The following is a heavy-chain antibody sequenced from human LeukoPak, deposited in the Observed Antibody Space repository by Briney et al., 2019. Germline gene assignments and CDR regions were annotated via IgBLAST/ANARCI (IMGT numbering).Heavy chain of an antibody. CDR1: GFTFSSYG. J-gene: IGHJ4*02. D-gene: IGHD3-3*01. CDR3: AREPFWSGYYSNLHFDY. Sequence: GGSLRLSCAASGFTFSSYGMHWVRQAPGKGLEWVAAISYDGRNEYYADSVKGRFTISRDNSKNTLYLQMNSLRAEDTAVYYCAREPFWSGYYSNLHFDYWGQGTLVTVSS. CDR2: ISYDGRNE. V-gene: IGHV3-30*03.